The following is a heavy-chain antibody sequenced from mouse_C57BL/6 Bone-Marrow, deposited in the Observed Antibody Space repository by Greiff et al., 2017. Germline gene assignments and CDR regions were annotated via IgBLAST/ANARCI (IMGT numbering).Heavy chain of an antibody. V-gene: IGHV1-50*01. CDR2: IDPSDSYT. CDR1: GYTFTSYW. J-gene: IGHJ1*03. CDR3: AREENYYGSSFYWYFDV. D-gene: IGHD1-1*01. Sequence: QVQLQQPGAELVKPGASVKLSCKASGYTFTSYWMQWVNQRPGQGLEWIGGIDPSDSYTNYNQKFKGKATLTVDTSSSTAYMQLSSLTSEDSAVYYCAREENYYGSSFYWYFDVWGTGTTVTVSS.